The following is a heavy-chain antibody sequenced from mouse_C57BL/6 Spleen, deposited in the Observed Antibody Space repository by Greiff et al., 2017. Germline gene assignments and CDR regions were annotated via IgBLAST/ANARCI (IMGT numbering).Heavy chain of an antibody. J-gene: IGHJ1*03. CDR1: GFTFSSYA. Sequence: EVKLMESGGGLVKPGGSLKLSCAASGFTFSSYAMSWVRQTPEKRLELVATISDGGSYTYYPDTVQGRFPISRDNAKNNLYLQVSHLQSEDTAMYYCARDRGITTVVADWYFDVWGTGTTVTVSS. D-gene: IGHD1-1*01. CDR3: ARDRGITTVVADWYFDV. CDR2: ISDGGSYT. V-gene: IGHV5-4*01.